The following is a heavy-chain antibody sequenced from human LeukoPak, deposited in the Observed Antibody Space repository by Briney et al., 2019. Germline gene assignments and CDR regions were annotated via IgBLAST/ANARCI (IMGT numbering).Heavy chain of an antibody. Sequence: GGSLRLSCAASGFTFDDYAMHWVRQAPGKGLEWVSGISWNSGSIGYADSVKGRFTISRDNAKNSLYLQMNSLRAEDMALYYCARGPGGAFDFWGHGAMVTVSS. CDR2: ISWNSGSI. CDR1: GFTFDDYA. J-gene: IGHJ3*01. CDR3: ARGPGGAFDF. V-gene: IGHV3-9*03. D-gene: IGHD1-1*01.